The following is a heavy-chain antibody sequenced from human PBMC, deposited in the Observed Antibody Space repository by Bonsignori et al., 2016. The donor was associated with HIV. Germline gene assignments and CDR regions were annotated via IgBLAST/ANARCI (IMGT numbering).Heavy chain of an antibody. J-gene: IGHJ4*02. V-gene: IGHV1-69*10. CDR3: TQRSGVGSTPEFDS. D-gene: IGHD5-12*01. Sequence: WVRQAPGQGLEYMGGIIPGLNVVSYGQTFQGRVTITADTSTSTAYMVLSSLRSADTAVYYCTQRSGVGSTPEFDSWGQGTLVTVSS. CDR2: IIPGLNVV.